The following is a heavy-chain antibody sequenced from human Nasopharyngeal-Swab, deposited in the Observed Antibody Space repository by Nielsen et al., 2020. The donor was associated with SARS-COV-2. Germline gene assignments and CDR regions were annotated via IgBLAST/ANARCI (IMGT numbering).Heavy chain of an antibody. Sequence: SETLSLTCTVSDYSISSYYWTWIRQPPGKGLEWIGYIYYSGSPNYNPSLKSRVTLSLDTSKNQFSLRLSSLTAADTAVYYCARGAEYSYGYYAFDIWGPGTMVTVSS. CDR1: DYSISSYY. J-gene: IGHJ3*02. V-gene: IGHV4-59*13. CDR3: ARGAEYSYGYYAFDI. D-gene: IGHD5-18*01. CDR2: IYYSGSP.